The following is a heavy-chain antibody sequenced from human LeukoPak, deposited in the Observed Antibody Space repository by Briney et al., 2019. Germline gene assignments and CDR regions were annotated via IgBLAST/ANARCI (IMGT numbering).Heavy chain of an antibody. D-gene: IGHD2-21*01. J-gene: IGHJ4*02. CDR3: ARTDEYCGGDCYHFDY. V-gene: IGHV1-8*03. CDR1: GYTFTSYD. Sequence: ASVKVSCKASGYTFTSYDINWVRQATGQGLEWMGWMNPNSGNTGYAQKFQGRVTITRNTSISTAYMELSSLRSEDTAVYYCARTDEYCGGDCYHFDYWGQGTLVTVSS. CDR2: MNPNSGNT.